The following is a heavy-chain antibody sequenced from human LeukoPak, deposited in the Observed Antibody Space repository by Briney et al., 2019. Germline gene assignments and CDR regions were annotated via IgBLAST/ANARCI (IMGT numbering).Heavy chain of an antibody. V-gene: IGHV3-74*01. Sequence: GGSLRLSCAASGFTFSSYWMHWVRHAPGKGLVWVSRINSDGSSTSYADSVKGRFTISRDSAKNTLYLQMNSLRAEDTAVYYCASHPAYYYDSSGYYYEDAFDIWGQGTMVTVSS. CDR1: GFTFSSYW. J-gene: IGHJ3*02. D-gene: IGHD3-22*01. CDR2: INSDGSST. CDR3: ASHPAYYYDSSGYYYEDAFDI.